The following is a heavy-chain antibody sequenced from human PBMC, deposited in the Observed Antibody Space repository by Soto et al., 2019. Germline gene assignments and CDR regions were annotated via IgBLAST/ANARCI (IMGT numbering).Heavy chain of an antibody. CDR1: GFTFSYYA. CDR2: IGADGGST. Sequence: GGSLRLSCAASGFTFSYYAMHWVRQAPGKGLEYVSVIGADGGSTYYANSVKGRFTISRDNSKNTLYLQMGSLRVEDTAVYYCVKGEYYYDSSGYYPFDYWGQGTLVTVSS. J-gene: IGHJ4*02. D-gene: IGHD3-22*01. CDR3: VKGEYYYDSSGYYPFDY. V-gene: IGHV3-64*01.